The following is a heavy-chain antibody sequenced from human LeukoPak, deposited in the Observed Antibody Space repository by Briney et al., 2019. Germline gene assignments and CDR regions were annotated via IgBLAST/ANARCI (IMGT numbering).Heavy chain of an antibody. CDR3: VRHVGGTTLDY. V-gene: IGHV4-59*08. CDR2: ISYIGST. Sequence: SETLSLTCTISGGSLSPYYWSWIRQPPGKGLEWIGYISYIGSTDYNPSLKSRVTISVDTSKNQFSLKLSSVTAADTAVYYCVRHVGGTTLDYWGQGTLVTVSS. J-gene: IGHJ4*02. D-gene: IGHD1-14*01. CDR1: GGSLSPYY.